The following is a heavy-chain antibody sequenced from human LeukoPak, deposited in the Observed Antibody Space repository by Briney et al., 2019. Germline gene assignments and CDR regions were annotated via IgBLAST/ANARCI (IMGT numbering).Heavy chain of an antibody. D-gene: IGHD1-26*01. CDR2: IHHNGEMT. CDR3: VRDMSGKYSFDY. CDR1: GFRLSHSG. V-gene: IGHV3-64D*06. Sequence: TGGSLRLSCAASGFRLSHSGMHWVRQVPGKALEYVSFIHHNGEMTSYAESVRGRFTVSRDNSKNTLFLELSSLRTDDTAVYYCVRDMSGKYSFDYWGQGTLVIVST. J-gene: IGHJ4*02.